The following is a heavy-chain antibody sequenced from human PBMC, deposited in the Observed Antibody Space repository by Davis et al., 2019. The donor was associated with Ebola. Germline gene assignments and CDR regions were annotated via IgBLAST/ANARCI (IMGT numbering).Heavy chain of an antibody. D-gene: IGHD6-19*01. CDR3: TKEIEVTGTAVFHY. CDR1: GFTFGSYA. J-gene: IGHJ4*02. V-gene: IGHV3-23*01. Sequence: GESLKISCAASGFTFGSYAMDWVRQSPGKGLEWVSAITGGSTYTYYADSVKGRFTISRDNSKNTLYLQMNSLRAEDTAVYYCTKEIEVTGTAVFHYRGQGTLVTVSS. CDR2: ITGGSTYT.